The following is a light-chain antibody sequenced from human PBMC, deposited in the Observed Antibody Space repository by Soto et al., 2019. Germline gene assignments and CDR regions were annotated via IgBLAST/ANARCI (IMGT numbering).Light chain of an antibody. CDR1: QSVLYSSNNNNY. V-gene: IGKV4-1*01. J-gene: IGKJ1*01. CDR3: QQYYSTPWT. Sequence: DIVMTQSPDSLAVSLGERATINCKSSQSVLYSSNNNNYLAWYQQKPGQPPKLLIYWASTRESGVPDRFSGSGSGTYFTLTISSLQAEDVAVYYCQQYYSTPWTFGQGTKVEIK. CDR2: WAS.